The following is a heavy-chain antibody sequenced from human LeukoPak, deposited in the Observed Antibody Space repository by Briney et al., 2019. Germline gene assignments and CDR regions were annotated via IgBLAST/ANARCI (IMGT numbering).Heavy chain of an antibody. V-gene: IGHV4-59*01. D-gene: IGHD6-19*01. Sequence: KPSETLSLTCTVSGGSISSYYWSWIRQPPGEGLEWIGYIYYSGSTNYNPSLKSRVTISVDTSKNQFSLKLSSVTAADTAVYYCARQSGSGWSGGYNWFDPWGQGTLVTVSS. CDR2: IYYSGST. CDR3: ARQSGSGWSGGYNWFDP. J-gene: IGHJ5*02. CDR1: GGSISSYY.